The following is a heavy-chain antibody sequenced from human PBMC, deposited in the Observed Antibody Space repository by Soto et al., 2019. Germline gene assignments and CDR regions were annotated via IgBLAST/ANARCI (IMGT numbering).Heavy chain of an antibody. CDR3: ARDWSIAARSGVRFDP. CDR2: TYYRSKWYN. Sequence: SQTLSLTCATSGDSVSSNSAAWNWIRQSPSRGLEWLGRTYYRSKWYNDYAVSVKSRITINPDTSKNQFSLQLNSVTPEDTAVYYCARDWSIAARSGVRFDPWGQGTLVTVSS. D-gene: IGHD6-6*01. CDR1: GDSVSSNSAA. V-gene: IGHV6-1*01. J-gene: IGHJ5*02.